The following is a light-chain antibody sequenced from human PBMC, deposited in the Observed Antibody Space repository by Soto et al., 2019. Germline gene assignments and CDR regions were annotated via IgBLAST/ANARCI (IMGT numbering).Light chain of an antibody. V-gene: IGKV3-20*01. CDR1: QSISSTS. Sequence: VLTQSPGTLSLSPGERATLSCRASQSISSTSLAWYQHQPGQAPRLLVYGASVRARGIPDRFSGGGSGTDFTLTISRLEPEDFAVYYCQRYGNSPPLTFGGGTKVEIK. CDR2: GAS. J-gene: IGKJ4*01. CDR3: QRYGNSPPLT.